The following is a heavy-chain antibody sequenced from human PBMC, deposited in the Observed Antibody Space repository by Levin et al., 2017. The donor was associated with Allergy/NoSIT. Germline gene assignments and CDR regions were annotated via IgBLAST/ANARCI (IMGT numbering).Heavy chain of an antibody. D-gene: IGHD2-2*01. CDR2: INHSGST. J-gene: IGHJ6*03. Sequence: TSETLSLTCAVYGGSFSGYYWSWIRQPPGKGLEWIGEINHSGSTNYNPSLKSRVTISVDTSKNQFSLKLSSVTAADTAVYYCARKGGNARYYYYMDVWGKGTTVTVSS. V-gene: IGHV4-34*01. CDR1: GGSFSGYY. CDR3: ARKGGNARYYYYMDV.